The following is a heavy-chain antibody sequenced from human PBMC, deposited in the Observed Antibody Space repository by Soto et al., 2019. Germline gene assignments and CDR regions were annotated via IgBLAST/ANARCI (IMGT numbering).Heavy chain of an antibody. V-gene: IGHV5-51*01. Sequence: GESLKISCQVSGYTFTIYWIGWVRQMPGKGLEWMGIIYPSDSDTRYSPSFQGQVTISADQSINTAYLQWDSLKASDTAIYYCARPANTVADHFDIWGQGTPVTVSS. D-gene: IGHD4-17*01. CDR3: ARPANTVADHFDI. J-gene: IGHJ4*02. CDR1: GYTFTIYW. CDR2: IYPSDSDT.